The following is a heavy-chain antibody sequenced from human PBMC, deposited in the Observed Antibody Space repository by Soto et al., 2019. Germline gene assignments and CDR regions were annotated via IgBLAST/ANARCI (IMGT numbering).Heavy chain of an antibody. D-gene: IGHD1-7*01. Sequence: GSLRLSCEASGFTFSDSYMSWVRQSPGKGLEWVSSIASSGSHRYYTDSVKGRFTISRDNAKNSLYMQMNSLRAEDTAVYYCASLGITGTTAPYYYNLDVWGQGTTVTVSS. V-gene: IGHV3-21*01. CDR2: IASSGSHR. CDR3: ASLGITGTTAPYYYNLDV. CDR1: GFTFSDSY. J-gene: IGHJ6*02.